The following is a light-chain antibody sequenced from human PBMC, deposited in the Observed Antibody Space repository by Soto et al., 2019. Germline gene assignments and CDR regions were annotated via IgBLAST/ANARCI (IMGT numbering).Light chain of an antibody. CDR3: QQYYSTPPT. Sequence: DIVMTQSPDSLAVSLGERATINCKSSQSVLYSSNNKNYLAWYQQKPGQPPKLLIYWASTRESGVPDRFSGSWSGTDFTLTISSLQAEDVAVYYCQQYYSTPPTFGQGTKV. CDR1: QSVLYSSNNKNY. CDR2: WAS. J-gene: IGKJ1*01. V-gene: IGKV4-1*01.